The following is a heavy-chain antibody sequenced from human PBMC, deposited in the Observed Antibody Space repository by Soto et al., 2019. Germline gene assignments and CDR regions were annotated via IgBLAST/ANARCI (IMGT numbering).Heavy chain of an antibody. D-gene: IGHD2-15*01. CDR3: ARVAVVADGMDV. J-gene: IGHJ6*02. Sequence: SETLSLTCAVYGGSFSGYYWSWIRQPPGKGLEWIGEINHSGSTNYNPSLKSRVTISVDTSKNQFSLKLSSVTAADTAVYYCARVAVVADGMDVWGQGTTVTV. CDR2: INHSGST. CDR1: GGSFSGYY. V-gene: IGHV4-34*01.